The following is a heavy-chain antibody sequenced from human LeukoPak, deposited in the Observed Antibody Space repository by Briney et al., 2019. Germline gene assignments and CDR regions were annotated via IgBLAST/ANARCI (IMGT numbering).Heavy chain of an antibody. CDR3: AREVGGNWFDP. J-gene: IGHJ5*02. CDR1: GGTSSSYA. V-gene: IGHV1-69*05. CDR2: IIPIFGTA. D-gene: IGHD2-15*01. Sequence: SSVKVSCKASGGTSSSYAISWVRQAPGQGLEWMGRIIPIFGTANYAQKFQGRVTITTDESTSTAYMELSSLRSEDTAVYYCAREVGGNWFDPWGQGTLVTVSS.